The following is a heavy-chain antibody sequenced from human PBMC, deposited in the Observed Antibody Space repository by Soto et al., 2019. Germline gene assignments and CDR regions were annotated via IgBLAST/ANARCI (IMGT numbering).Heavy chain of an antibody. D-gene: IGHD6-13*01. CDR2: IDPSDSYT. Sequence: GESLKISCKGSGYSFTSYWIGWVRQMPGKGLEWMGRIDPSDSYTNYSPSFQGHVTISADKSISTAYLQWSSLKASDTAIYYCARLQAAAGDNDLTFDYWGQGTLVTSPQ. V-gene: IGHV5-10-1*01. CDR3: ARLQAAAGDNDLTFDY. J-gene: IGHJ4*02. CDR1: GYSFTSYW.